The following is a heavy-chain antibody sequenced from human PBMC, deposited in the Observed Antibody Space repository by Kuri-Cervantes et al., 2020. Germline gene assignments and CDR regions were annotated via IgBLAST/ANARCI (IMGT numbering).Heavy chain of an antibody. J-gene: IGHJ4*02. Sequence: GESLKISCAGSGFTFSTYAMSWVRQAPGKGLEWVSAISGSGGSTYYADSVKGRFTISRDNSKNTLYLQMNSLRAEDTAVYYCAKGSPLDYWGQGTLVTVSS. CDR1: GFTFSTYA. CDR2: ISGSGGST. CDR3: AKGSPLDY. D-gene: IGHD1-14*01. V-gene: IGHV3-23*01.